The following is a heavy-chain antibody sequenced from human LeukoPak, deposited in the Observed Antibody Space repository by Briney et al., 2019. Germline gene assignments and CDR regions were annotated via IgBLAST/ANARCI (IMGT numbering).Heavy chain of an antibody. CDR2: ISNSSSYT. V-gene: IGHV3-11*06. CDR3: ARDRPAGTAASYYYYGMDV. CDR1: GFTFSDYY. Sequence: PGGSLRLSCAASGFTFSDYYMRWLRQAPGKGLEWVSYISNSSSYTNYADSVKGRFTISRDNAKNSLYLQMNSLRAEDTAVYYCARDRPAGTAASYYYYGMDVWGKGTTVTVSS. J-gene: IGHJ6*04. D-gene: IGHD2-2*01.